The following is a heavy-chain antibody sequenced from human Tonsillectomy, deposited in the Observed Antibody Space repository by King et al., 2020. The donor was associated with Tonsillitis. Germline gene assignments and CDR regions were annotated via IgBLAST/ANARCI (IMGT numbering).Heavy chain of an antibody. Sequence: QVQLVESGGGVVQPGRSLRLSCAASGFTFSSYAVHWVRQAPGKGLEWVAVISYDGSNKYYADSVKGRFTISRDNSKNTLYLQMNSLRAEDTAVYYCARAGGEEYAFDIWGQGTMVTVSS. V-gene: IGHV3-30-3*01. CDR3: ARAGGEEYAFDI. J-gene: IGHJ3*02. CDR1: GFTFSSYA. CDR2: ISYDGSNK. D-gene: IGHD3-10*01.